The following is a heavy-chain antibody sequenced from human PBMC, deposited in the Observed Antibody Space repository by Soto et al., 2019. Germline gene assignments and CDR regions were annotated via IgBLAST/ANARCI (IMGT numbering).Heavy chain of an antibody. V-gene: IGHV1-3*01. CDR3: ARERGSTATFDY. D-gene: IGHD4-17*01. J-gene: IGHJ4*02. Sequence: ASVKVSCKASGYSFTRYAIHWVRLAPGQRLEWLGWINAGAGGTKYSQNFQGRVTITRDTSANTVYMELGSLRFEDTAVYYCARERGSTATFDYWGQGTLVTVS. CDR1: GYSFTRYA. CDR2: INAGAGGT.